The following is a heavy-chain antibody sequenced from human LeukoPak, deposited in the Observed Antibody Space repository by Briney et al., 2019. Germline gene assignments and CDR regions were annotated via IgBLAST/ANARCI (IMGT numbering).Heavy chain of an antibody. V-gene: IGHV3-23*01. CDR1: GLTFSDYA. Sequence: GGSLRLSCAVSGLTFSDYAMSWFRQAPGKGLEYVAGITSGFTPLYADFVKGRFTVSRDNSKSTFHLQMNSLRAEDTAVYFCAKDYSDSRVADVFLEYWGQGTLVTVSS. CDR2: ITSGFTP. CDR3: AKDYSDSRVADVFLEY. J-gene: IGHJ4*02. D-gene: IGHD2-21*01.